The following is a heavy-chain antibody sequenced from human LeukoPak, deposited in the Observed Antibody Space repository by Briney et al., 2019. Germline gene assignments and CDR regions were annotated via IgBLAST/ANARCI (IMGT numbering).Heavy chain of an antibody. Sequence: SGPTLVNPTQTLTLTCTFSGFSLSTSGVGVGWIRQLPGKALEWLALIYWDDDKRYSPSLKSRLTITKDTSKNQVVLTMTNMDPVDTATYYCAHSSSDVHYYDSSGYYPNWFDPWGQGTLVTVSS. CDR2: IYWDDDK. CDR3: AHSSSDVHYYDSSGYYPNWFDP. J-gene: IGHJ5*02. D-gene: IGHD3-22*01. V-gene: IGHV2-5*02. CDR1: GFSLSTSGVG.